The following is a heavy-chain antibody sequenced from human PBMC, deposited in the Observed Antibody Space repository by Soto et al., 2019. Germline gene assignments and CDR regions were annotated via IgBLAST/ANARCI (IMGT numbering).Heavy chain of an antibody. CDR3: ARKGPEDWPLDY. J-gene: IGHJ4*02. V-gene: IGHV2-5*02. Sequence: QITLKESGPTLVKPTQTLTLTCTFSGFSLSTNGVGVGWIRQPPGKALEWIAVIYRDDAKQYSPSQKNRLTITKDTSKNQMVLTMTNMDPMDTGTYYCARKGPEDWPLDYWGQGTLFTVSS. CDR2: IYRDDAK. CDR1: GFSLSTNGVG. D-gene: IGHD3-9*01.